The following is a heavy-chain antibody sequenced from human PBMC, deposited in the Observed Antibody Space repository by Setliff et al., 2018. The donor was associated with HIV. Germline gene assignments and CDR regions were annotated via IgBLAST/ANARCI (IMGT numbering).Heavy chain of an antibody. Sequence: GGSLRLSCAASGFTFSSYSMNWVRQAPGKGLEWVSYISSSSSTIYYADSVKGRFAISRDNAKNSLYLQMNSLRAEDTAVYYCARVSELLAYYMDVWGKGTTVTVSS. J-gene: IGHJ6*03. D-gene: IGHD1-26*01. CDR1: GFTFSSYS. CDR2: ISSSSSTI. CDR3: ARVSELLAYYMDV. V-gene: IGHV3-48*01.